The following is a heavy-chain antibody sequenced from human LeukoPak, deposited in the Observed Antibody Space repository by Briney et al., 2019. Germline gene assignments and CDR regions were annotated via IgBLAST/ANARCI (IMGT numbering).Heavy chain of an antibody. CDR2: IYGGGIT. Sequence: GGCLRLSCAASGFTVSTNYMSWVRQAPGKGLEWVSVIYGGGITYYADSVKGRFNISRDNSKNTLYLQMNSLRPEDTALYYCTRRHSSGSNWGQGTLVTVSS. CDR3: TRRHSSGSN. D-gene: IGHD6-19*01. V-gene: IGHV3-66*02. CDR1: GFTVSTNY. J-gene: IGHJ4*02.